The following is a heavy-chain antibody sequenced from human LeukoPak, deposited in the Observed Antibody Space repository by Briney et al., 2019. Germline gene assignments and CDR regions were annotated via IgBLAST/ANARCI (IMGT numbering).Heavy chain of an antibody. CDR2: INPNSGGT. CDR1: GGTFSSYA. Sequence: ASVKVSCKASGGTFSSYAISWVRQAPGQGLEWIGWINPNSGGTNYTQKFQGRVTMTRDTSISTAYLELNRLTSDDTAVYYCARVLARYGNLDYWGQGILVTVSS. CDR3: ARVLARYGNLDY. V-gene: IGHV1-2*02. J-gene: IGHJ4*02. D-gene: IGHD1-14*01.